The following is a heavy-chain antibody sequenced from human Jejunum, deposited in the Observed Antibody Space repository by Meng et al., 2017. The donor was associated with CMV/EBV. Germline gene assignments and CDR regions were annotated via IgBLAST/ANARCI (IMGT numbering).Heavy chain of an antibody. CDR2: ISAYNGNT. V-gene: IGHV1-18*01. CDR1: GYTFTKYG. D-gene: IGHD6-13*01. CDR3: ARAMISYSSSWYGAY. Sequence: SGYTFTKYGISLVRQAPGQGLEWMGWISAYNGNTNYAQKIQGRVTMTTDTSTSTAYMELRSLRSDDTAMYYCARAMISYSSSWYGAYWGQGTLVTVSS. J-gene: IGHJ4*02.